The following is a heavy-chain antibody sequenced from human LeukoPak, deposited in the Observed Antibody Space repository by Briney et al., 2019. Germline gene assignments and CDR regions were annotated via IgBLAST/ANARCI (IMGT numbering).Heavy chain of an antibody. CDR3: AKDFSNYYGSGSYPNNPDAFDI. Sequence: ASVKVSCKASGYTFTSYGISWVRQAPGQGLEWMGWISAYNGNTNYAQKLQGRVTMTTDTSTSTAYMELRSLRSDDTAVYYCAKDFSNYYGSGSYPNNPDAFDIWGQGTMVTVSS. V-gene: IGHV1-18*01. D-gene: IGHD3-10*01. CDR1: GYTFTSYG. CDR2: ISAYNGNT. J-gene: IGHJ3*02.